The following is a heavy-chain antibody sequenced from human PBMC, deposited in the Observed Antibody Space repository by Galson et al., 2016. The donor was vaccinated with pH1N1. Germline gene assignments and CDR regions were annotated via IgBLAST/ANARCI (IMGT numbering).Heavy chain of an antibody. CDR2: IYHSGKM. CDR3: ARGPRYFYMDI. D-gene: IGHD3-10*01. CDR1: GFSISSAYY. V-gene: IGHV4-38-2*01. J-gene: IGHJ6*03. Sequence: ETLSLTCAVSGFSISSAYYWAWVRQPPGKGLEWIGNIYHSGKMYSNPSLKSRVTISLDTSRNHFSLRLTSVTATGTAVYYCARGPRYFYMDIWGKGTTVTVSS.